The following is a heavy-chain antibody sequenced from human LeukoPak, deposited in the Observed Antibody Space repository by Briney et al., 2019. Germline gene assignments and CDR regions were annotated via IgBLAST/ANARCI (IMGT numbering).Heavy chain of an antibody. Sequence: PGASLRLSCAASGFTFSSYAMSWVRQAPGKGLEWVSGISGSGGSTYYADSVKGRFTISRDNSKNTLYLQMNSLRAEDTAVYYCAKTRAYYCDSSGYPDCWGQGTLVTVSS. D-gene: IGHD3-22*01. CDR1: GFTFSSYA. J-gene: IGHJ4*02. CDR3: AKTRAYYCDSSGYPDC. CDR2: ISGSGGST. V-gene: IGHV3-23*01.